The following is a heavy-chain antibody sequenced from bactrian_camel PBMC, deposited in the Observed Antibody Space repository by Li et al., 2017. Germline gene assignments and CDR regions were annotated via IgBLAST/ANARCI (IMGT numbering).Heavy chain of an antibody. CDR2: IATLRGNE. V-gene: IGHV3S54*01. CDR1: DYEYPGIILG. J-gene: IGHJ6*01. D-gene: IGHD6*01. CDR3: GSDCDTVAAASHDGVFAY. Sequence: QVQLVESGGGSVQAGGSLRLSCVASDYEYPGIILGMGWFRQAPGKEREGVAAIATLRGNEYYADSVKGRFTISQDKAMKTVYLQMNMLKPEDTAMYYCGSDCDTVAAASHDGVFAYWGQGTQVTVS.